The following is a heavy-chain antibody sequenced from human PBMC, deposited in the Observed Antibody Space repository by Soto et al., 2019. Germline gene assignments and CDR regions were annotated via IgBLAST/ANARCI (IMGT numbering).Heavy chain of an antibody. Sequence: QVQLVQSGAEVKKPGSSVKVSCKASGGTFSSYTISWVRQAPGQGLEWMGRIIPILGIANYAQKFQGRVTMTADKSTSTACMELSSLRSEDTAVYYCARTADIVVVTAIQNGMDVWGQGTTVTVSS. CDR1: GGTFSSYT. V-gene: IGHV1-69*02. J-gene: IGHJ6*02. CDR3: ARTADIVVVTAIQNGMDV. D-gene: IGHD2-21*02. CDR2: IIPILGIA.